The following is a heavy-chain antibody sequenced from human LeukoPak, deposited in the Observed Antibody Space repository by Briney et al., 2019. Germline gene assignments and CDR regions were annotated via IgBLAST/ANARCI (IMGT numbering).Heavy chain of an antibody. V-gene: IGHV4-59*08. CDR2: NDHSGRS. CDR3: ARHMPGIVVAGSGFDF. D-gene: IGHD3-10*01. CDR1: GASIRSAY. Sequence: SETLSRTGTVSGASIRSAYWTCIRQPPGNGLECISYNDHSGRSIYNPSVESPVTISVDLSKPQFSLKVTAVTVPDTAVYYCARHMPGIVVAGSGFDFWGQGALVTVSS. J-gene: IGHJ4*02.